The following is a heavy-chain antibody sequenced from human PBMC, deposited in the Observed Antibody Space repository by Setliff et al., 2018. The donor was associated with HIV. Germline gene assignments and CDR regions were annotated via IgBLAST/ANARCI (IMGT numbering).Heavy chain of an antibody. D-gene: IGHD1-1*01. V-gene: IGHV4-61*02. J-gene: IGHJ3*01. CDR2: IFTGGST. CDR3: ARGPQLQRRVNDTFDV. Sequence: SETLSLTCTVSGGSINSGSYFWSWIRQPAGKGLEWIGRIFTGGSTNYNPSLKSRVTISLDTSRNQFSLKLISVTAADTAVYYCARGPQLQRRVNDTFDVWGQGTMVTVSS. CDR1: GGSINSGSYF.